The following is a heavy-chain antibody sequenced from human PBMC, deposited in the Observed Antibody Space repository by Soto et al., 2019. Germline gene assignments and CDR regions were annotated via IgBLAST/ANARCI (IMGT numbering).Heavy chain of an antibody. CDR1: GGSISSYY. CDR2: IFYSGST. Sequence: QVQLQESGPGLVKPSETLSLTCTVSGGSISSYYWSWIRQPPGKGLEWIGFIFYSGSTSYNPSLKSRVTISIDTSEYQSSLKLNSVTAADTAVYYCASMIGDPVLSLDSWGQGTLVAGSS. D-gene: IGHD3-10*02. J-gene: IGHJ4*02. V-gene: IGHV4-59*01. CDR3: ASMIGDPVLSLDS.